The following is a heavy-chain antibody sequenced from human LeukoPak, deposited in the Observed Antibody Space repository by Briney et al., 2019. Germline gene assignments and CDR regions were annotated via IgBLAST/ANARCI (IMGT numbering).Heavy chain of an antibody. J-gene: IGHJ4*02. CDR1: GGSISSYY. CDR2: IYYSGST. Sequence: SETLSLTCTVSGGSISSYYWSWIRQPPGKGLEWIGYIYYSGSTNYNPSPKSRVTISVDTSKNQFSLKLSSVTAADTAVYYCARGGSYEGDYWGQGTLVTVPS. V-gene: IGHV4-59*01. CDR3: ARGGSYEGDY. D-gene: IGHD1-26*01.